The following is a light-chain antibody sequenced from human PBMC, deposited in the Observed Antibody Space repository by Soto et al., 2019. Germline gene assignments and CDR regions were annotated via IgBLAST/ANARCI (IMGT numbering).Light chain of an antibody. V-gene: IGLV2-14*03. CDR2: DVS. CDR1: SSDVGRFNY. J-gene: IGLJ1*01. CDR3: TSYTSSSTLYV. Sequence: QSVLTQPASVSGSPGQSITISCTGTSSDVGRFNYVSWYQQHPGKAPKLIIYDVSYRPSGISNRFSGSKSGNTASLTISGLQAEDEADYYCTSYTSSSTLYVFGTGTRSPS.